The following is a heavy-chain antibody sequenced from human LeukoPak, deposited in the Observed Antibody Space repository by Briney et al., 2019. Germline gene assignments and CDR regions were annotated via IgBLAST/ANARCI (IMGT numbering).Heavy chain of an antibody. CDR2: INSTSSYI. J-gene: IGHJ4*02. Sequence: GGSLRLSCAASRFTFIDYYMSWLRPAPGKGLELFSYINSTSSYINYGDFVKGRFNIQRDNAKKSLFLQMNSLRAEDTAEYYCARLSQWLVPYWGQGTLVTVSS. D-gene: IGHD6-19*01. V-gene: IGHV3-11*03. CDR3: ARLSQWLVPY. CDR1: RFTFIDYY.